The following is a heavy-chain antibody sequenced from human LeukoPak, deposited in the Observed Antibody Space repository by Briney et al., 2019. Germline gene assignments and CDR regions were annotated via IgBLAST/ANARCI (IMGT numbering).Heavy chain of an antibody. CDR1: GFTFDDYA. CDR3: AKATAPYNSGSNY. V-gene: IGHV3-9*01. CDR2: ISWNSGTI. Sequence: GGSLRLSCAASGFTFDDYAMHWVRQAPGKGLEWVSGISWNSGTIGYADSVKGRFTISRDNAKNSLYLQMNSQRTEDTALYYCAKATAPYNSGSNYWGQGTLVTVSS. J-gene: IGHJ4*02. D-gene: IGHD6-19*01.